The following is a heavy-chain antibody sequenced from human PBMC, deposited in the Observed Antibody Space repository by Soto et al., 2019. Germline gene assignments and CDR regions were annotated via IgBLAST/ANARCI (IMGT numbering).Heavy chain of an antibody. CDR1: GCTFTSSA. CDR3: AADSTXYYDSSSYYYPSDAFDV. D-gene: IGHD3-22*01. V-gene: IGHV1-58*01. CDR2: IVVGSGNT. J-gene: IGHJ3*01. Sequence: VKVSCKASGCTFTSSAVQWVRQARGQRLEGIGWIVVGSGNTNYAQKFQERVTITRDMSTRTAYMELSSLRSEDRAVYYCAADSTXYYDSSSYYYPSDAFDVWGQGTMVTVSS.